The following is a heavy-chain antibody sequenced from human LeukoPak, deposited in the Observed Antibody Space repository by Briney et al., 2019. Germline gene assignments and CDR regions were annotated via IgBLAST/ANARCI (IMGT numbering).Heavy chain of an antibody. CDR3: VYVDTVMATGDY. V-gene: IGHV3-53*04. CDR1: GFTVSNNY. D-gene: IGHD5-18*01. Sequence: QPGGSLRLSCAASGFTVSNNYMNWVRQAPGKGLEWVSVIYSSGSTYYADSVKGRFTMSRHNSKNTLYLQMNSLRPEDTAVYYCVYVDTVMATGDYWGQGTLVTVSS. CDR2: IYSSGST. J-gene: IGHJ4*02.